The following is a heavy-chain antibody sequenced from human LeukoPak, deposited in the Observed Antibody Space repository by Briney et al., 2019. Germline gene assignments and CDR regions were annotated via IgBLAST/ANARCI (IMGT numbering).Heavy chain of an antibody. D-gene: IGHD3-10*01. V-gene: IGHV3-23*01. J-gene: IGHJ4*02. Sequence: SGGSLRLSCAASGFTFSSYGMSWVRQAPGKGLEWVSAISGSGGSTYYADSVKGRFTISRDNSKNTLYLQMNSLRAEDTAVYYCAKDQGRGTMVRGVTYYFDYWGQGTLVTVSP. CDR3: AKDQGRGTMVRGVTYYFDY. CDR2: ISGSGGST. CDR1: GFTFSSYG.